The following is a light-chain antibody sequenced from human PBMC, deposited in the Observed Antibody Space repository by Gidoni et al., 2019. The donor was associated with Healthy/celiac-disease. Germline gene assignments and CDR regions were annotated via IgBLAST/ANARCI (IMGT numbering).Light chain of an antibody. CDR1: KSVSSSY. CDR3: QQYGNSPT. V-gene: IGKV3-20*01. J-gene: IGKJ4*01. CDR2: GAS. Sequence: EIVLTQSPGTLSLSPGTRATLTCRASKSVSSSYVAWYQQKPGQAPRLLIYGASSRATGIPDRFSGSGSGTDFTLTISILEPEDFAVYYCQQYGNSPTFGGXTKVEIK.